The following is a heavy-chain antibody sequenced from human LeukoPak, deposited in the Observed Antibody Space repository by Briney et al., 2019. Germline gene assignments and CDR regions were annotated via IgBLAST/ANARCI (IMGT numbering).Heavy chain of an antibody. V-gene: IGHV4-61*02. CDR1: GGSISSGSYY. CDR3: AREATVTTPSF. J-gene: IGHJ4*02. D-gene: IGHD4-17*01. Sequence: PSETLSLTCTVSGGSISSGSYYWSWIRQPAGKGLEWIGRIYTSGSTNYNPSLKSRVTMSVDTSKNQFSLKLSSVTAADTAVYYCAREATVTTPSFWGQGTLVTVSS. CDR2: IYTSGST.